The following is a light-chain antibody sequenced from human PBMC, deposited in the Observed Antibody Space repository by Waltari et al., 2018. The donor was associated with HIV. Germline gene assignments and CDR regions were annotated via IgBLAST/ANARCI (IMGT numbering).Light chain of an antibody. J-gene: IGLJ3*02. CDR3: QSTDSSGYLWV. Sequence: SSELPKAPSVSVSPGQPARTTCSEEPLSKHYTSWYQQKAGQAPVLVMYKDSERPSEIPARFSGSSAGATVTLTINGVQAEDEADYYCQSTDSSGYLWVFGGGTKLTV. CDR1: PLSKHY. CDR2: KDS. V-gene: IGLV3-25*03.